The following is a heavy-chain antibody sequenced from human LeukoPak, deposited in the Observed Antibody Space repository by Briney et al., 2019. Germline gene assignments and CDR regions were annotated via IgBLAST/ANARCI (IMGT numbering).Heavy chain of an antibody. V-gene: IGHV3-21*01. J-gene: IGHJ6*02. Sequence: PGGSLRLSCAASGFTFSSYSMNWVRQAPGKGLEWVSFISSSSSYIYYADSVKGRFTISRDNAKNSLYLQMNSLRAEDTAVYYCARGLRSLCGYDFCGYYYYYYGMDVWGQGTTVTVSS. CDR1: GFTFSSYS. CDR2: ISSSSSYI. D-gene: IGHD5-12*01. CDR3: ARGLRSLCGYDFCGYYYYYYGMDV.